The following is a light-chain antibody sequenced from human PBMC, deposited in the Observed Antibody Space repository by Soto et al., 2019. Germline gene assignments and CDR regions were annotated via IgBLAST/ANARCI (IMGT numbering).Light chain of an antibody. CDR1: QSVSNNY. J-gene: IGKJ1*01. CDR2: GAS. Sequence: IVRTQSPATLSVAAGERSTVSGRARQSVSNNYLAWYQQKPGQAPRLLIYGASNRATGIPDRFSGSGSGTDFTLTISRLEPEDFAVYYCQQRSNWPPTWTFGQGTKVDIK. V-gene: IGKV3D-20*02. CDR3: QQRSNWPPTWT.